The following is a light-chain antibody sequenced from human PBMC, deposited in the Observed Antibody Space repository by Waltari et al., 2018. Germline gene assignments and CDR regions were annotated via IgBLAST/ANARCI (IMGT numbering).Light chain of an antibody. V-gene: IGLV2-23*03. J-gene: IGLJ2*01. CDR3: CSNVGSSVF. Sequence: QSALTQPASVSGSPGPSLTISCTGFNSNVGSYNLVSWYQNPPGKAPKLLIYEGNRRPSGVSNRFSGSKSDNTASLTLSGLQVEDEADYYCCSNVGSSVFFGGGTKLTVL. CDR2: EGN. CDR1: NSNVGSYNL.